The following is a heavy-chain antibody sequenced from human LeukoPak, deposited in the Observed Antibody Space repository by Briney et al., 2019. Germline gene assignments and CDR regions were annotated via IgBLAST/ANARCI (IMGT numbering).Heavy chain of an antibody. CDR1: GFSFTSYW. CDR2: IYPGDSDT. J-gene: IGHJ6*02. D-gene: IGHD2-2*01. Sequence: GESLKISCEGSGFSFTSYWIGWVRQMPGKGLEWMGIIYPGDSDTRYSPSFQGQVTISADKPISTAYLQWSSLKASDTAMYYCARHSYCSSTTCYYYYGMDVWGQGTTVTVSS. CDR3: ARHSYCSSTTCYYYYGMDV. V-gene: IGHV5-51*01.